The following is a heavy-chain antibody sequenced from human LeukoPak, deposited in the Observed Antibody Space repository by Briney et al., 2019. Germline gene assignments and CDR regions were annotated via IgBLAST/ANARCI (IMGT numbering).Heavy chain of an antibody. CDR3: ARGEVLGYDLTAFDI. V-gene: IGHV1-18*01. Sequence: ASVKVSCKASGYTFTSYGISWVRQAPGQVLEWMGWISAYNGNTNYAQKLQGRVTMTTDTSTSTAYMELRSLRSDDTAVYYCARGEVLGYDLTAFDIWGQGTMVTVSS. CDR1: GYTFTSYG. J-gene: IGHJ3*02. D-gene: IGHD3-16*01. CDR2: ISAYNGNT.